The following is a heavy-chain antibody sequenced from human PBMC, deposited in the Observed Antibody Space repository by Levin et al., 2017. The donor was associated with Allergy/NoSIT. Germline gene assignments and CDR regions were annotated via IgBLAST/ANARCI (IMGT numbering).Heavy chain of an antibody. CDR2: IKQDGSEK. V-gene: IGHV3-7*01. Sequence: LSLTCAASGFTFSSYWMSWVRQAPGKGLEWVANIKQDGSEKYYVDSVKGRFTISRDNAKNSLYLQMNSLRAEDTAVYYCAREGGVDNWFDPWGQGTLVTVSS. CDR3: AREGGVDNWFDP. D-gene: IGHD3-16*01. CDR1: GFTFSSYW. J-gene: IGHJ5*02.